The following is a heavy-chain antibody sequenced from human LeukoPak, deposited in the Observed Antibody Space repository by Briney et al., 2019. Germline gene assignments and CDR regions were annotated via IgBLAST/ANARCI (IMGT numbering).Heavy chain of an antibody. CDR3: ARRSNYYYGMDV. CDR2: IYPGDSDT. CDR1: GYTFTGYY. Sequence: ASVKVSCKASGYTFTGYYMHWVRQAPGQGLEWMGMIYPGDSDTRYSPSFQGQVTISADKSISTAYLQWSSLKASDTAMYYCARRSNYYYGMDVWGQGTTVTVSS. D-gene: IGHD3/OR15-3a*01. J-gene: IGHJ6*02. V-gene: IGHV5-51*01.